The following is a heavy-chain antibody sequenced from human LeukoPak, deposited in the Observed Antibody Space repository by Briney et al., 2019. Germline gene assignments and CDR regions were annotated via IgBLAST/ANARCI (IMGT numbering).Heavy chain of an antibody. V-gene: IGHV3-7*01. Sequence: GGSLRLSCAASGFTFSSYWMSWVRQAPGKGLEWVANIKKDGSEKYYVDSVKGRFTISRDNAKTSLYLQMNSLRAEDTAVYYCARDLSGVTGYTYGRGIDYWGQGTLVTVSS. CDR2: IKKDGSEK. J-gene: IGHJ4*02. D-gene: IGHD5-18*01. CDR3: ARDLSGVTGYTYGRGIDY. CDR1: GFTFSSYW.